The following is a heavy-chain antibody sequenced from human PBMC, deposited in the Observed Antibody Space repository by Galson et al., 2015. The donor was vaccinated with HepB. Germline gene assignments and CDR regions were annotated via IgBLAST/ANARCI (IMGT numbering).Heavy chain of an antibody. D-gene: IGHD4-17*01. CDR2: INTYNGNP. V-gene: IGHV7-4-1*02. Sequence: SVKVSCKASGYTFTTSGMHWVRQAPGQGLEWMGWINTYNGNPTYAQGFTGRFVFSLDTSVSTAYLQIRSLKAEDTAVYYCARLRGDSGEVWLDPWGQGTLVTVSS. J-gene: IGHJ5*02. CDR3: ARLRGDSGEVWLDP. CDR1: GYTFTTSG.